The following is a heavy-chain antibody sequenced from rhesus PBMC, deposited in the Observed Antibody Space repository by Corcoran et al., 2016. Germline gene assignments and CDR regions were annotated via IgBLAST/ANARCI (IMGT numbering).Heavy chain of an antibody. CDR2: IGGSKPTT. CDR3: AREASVSVFDF. D-gene: IGHD2-39*01. Sequence: QVQLQESGPGLVKPSETLSLTCTISAYSISSGHGWGCIRQSPGTGLEWIGYIGGSKPTTRYNPSLKSRVNKSKDTAKNQFSLNRNSVTAADTAVYYCAREASVSVFDFWGQGVLVTVSS. V-gene: IGHV4-127*01. J-gene: IGHJ4*01. CDR1: AYSISSGHG.